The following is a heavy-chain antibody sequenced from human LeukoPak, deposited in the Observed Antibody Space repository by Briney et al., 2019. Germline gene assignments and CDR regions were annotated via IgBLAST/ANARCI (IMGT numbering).Heavy chain of an antibody. CDR2: INWNGGST. D-gene: IGHD6-13*01. CDR1: GFTFDDYG. V-gene: IGHV3-20*04. J-gene: IGHJ4*02. CDR3: ARGSRGNIAAAGHFDY. Sequence: GGSLRLSCAASGFTFDDYGLSWVRQAPGKWLEWVSGINWNGGSTGYADSVKGRFTISRDNAKNSLYLQMNSLRAEDTAVYYCARGSRGNIAAAGHFDYWGQGTLVTVSS.